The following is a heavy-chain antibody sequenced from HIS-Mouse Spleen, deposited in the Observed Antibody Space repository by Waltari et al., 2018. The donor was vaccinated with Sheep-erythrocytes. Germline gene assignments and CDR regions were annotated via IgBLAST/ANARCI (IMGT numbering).Heavy chain of an antibody. CDR2: ISSSSSYI. CDR3: ARVAAVTTYYFDY. Sequence: EVQLVESGGGLVKPGGSLRLSCAASGFTFSSYSMNWVRQAPGKGLEWVSPISSSSSYIDYADSVKGRFTISRDNAKNSLYLQMNSLRAEDTAVYYCARVAAVTTYYFDYWGQGTLVTVSS. D-gene: IGHD4-17*01. J-gene: IGHJ4*02. CDR1: GFTFSSYS. V-gene: IGHV3-21*01.